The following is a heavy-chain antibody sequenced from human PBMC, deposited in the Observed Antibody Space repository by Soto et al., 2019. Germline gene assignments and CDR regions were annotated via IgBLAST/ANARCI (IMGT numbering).Heavy chain of an antibody. J-gene: IGHJ4*02. V-gene: IGHV1-18*01. D-gene: IGHD2-8*01. Sequence: IQLVQSAGAVTRPGASVRVSCKASAYTFNTFGVTWVRQAPGQGLEWMGCISGYGGKRDYSRKLRGRITLTADPSTRSSYMELRNLTSDDTAGYYCAGGWGKYFGVNDFWVQGTLVTVAS. CDR3: AGGWGKYFGVNDF. CDR1: AYTFNTFG. CDR2: ISGYGGKR.